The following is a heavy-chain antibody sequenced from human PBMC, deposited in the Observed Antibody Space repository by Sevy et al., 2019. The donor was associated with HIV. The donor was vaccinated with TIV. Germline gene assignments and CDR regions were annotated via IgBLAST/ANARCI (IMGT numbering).Heavy chain of an antibody. V-gene: IGHV3-23*01. CDR1: GFTFSSYA. J-gene: IGHJ4*02. CDR2: IGGSADYT. Sequence: GGSLRLSCVTSGFTFSSYAMRWVRQTPGKGLEWVSAIGGSADYTYYADSVKGRFTISRDNSKNTLYLQMNGLRAEDTADYYRAKEVSEHSYSDYWGQGTLVIVSS. CDR3: AKEVSEHSYSDY. D-gene: IGHD3-10*01.